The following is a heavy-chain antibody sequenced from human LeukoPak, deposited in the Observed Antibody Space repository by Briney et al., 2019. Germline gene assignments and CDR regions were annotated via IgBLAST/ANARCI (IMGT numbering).Heavy chain of an antibody. V-gene: IGHV4-59*12. Sequence: SGPTLVNPSETLSLTCTVSGGSISSYYWSWIRQPPGKGLEWIGYIYYSGSTNYNPSLKSRVTISVDTSKNQFSLKLSSVTAADTAVYYCASSVLWGEQLVPFDYWGQGTLVTVSS. J-gene: IGHJ4*02. D-gene: IGHD6-6*01. CDR1: GGSISSYY. CDR3: ASSVLWGEQLVPFDY. CDR2: IYYSGST.